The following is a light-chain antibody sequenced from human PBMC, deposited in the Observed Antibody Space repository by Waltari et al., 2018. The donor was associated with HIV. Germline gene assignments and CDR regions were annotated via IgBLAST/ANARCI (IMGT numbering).Light chain of an antibody. CDR1: QSLLHRNGYNY. Sequence: DIVMTQSPLSLPVTPGEPASISCRSSQSLLHRNGYNYLDWYLQKAGQSPQLLIYLGSNRASGVPDRFSGSGSGTYFTLKISRVEAEDVGVYYCMQALQTPFTFGPGTKVDIK. CDR3: MQALQTPFT. CDR2: LGS. J-gene: IGKJ3*01. V-gene: IGKV2-28*01.